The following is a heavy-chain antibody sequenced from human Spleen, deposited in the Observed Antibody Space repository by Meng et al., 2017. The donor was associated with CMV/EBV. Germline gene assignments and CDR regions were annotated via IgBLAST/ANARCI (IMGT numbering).Heavy chain of an antibody. CDR3: ARDVTTVTMTGYYGMDV. Sequence: GGSLRLSCAASGFTFSIYGMHWVRQAPGKGLEWVAVIWYDGSDKYYGDSVKGRFTISTDNAKNSLFLQMNSLRAEDTAVYYCARDVTTVTMTGYYGMDVWGQGTTVTVSS. D-gene: IGHD4-17*01. CDR1: GFTFSIYG. V-gene: IGHV3-33*01. J-gene: IGHJ6*02. CDR2: IWYDGSDK.